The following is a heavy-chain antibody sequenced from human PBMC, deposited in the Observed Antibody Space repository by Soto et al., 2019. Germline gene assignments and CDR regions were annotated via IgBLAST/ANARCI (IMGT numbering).Heavy chain of an antibody. V-gene: IGHV1-69*01. D-gene: IGHD3-22*01. Sequence: QEQLVQSGAEVKKSGSSVKVSCKDTGGLFSSYAVSWVRQAPGQGLEWMGGIIPVFDTVYYAQKFQGRVTITADESTNTAYMELSSLRSEDTAMYYCARGGSGYVWFTDFWGQGTLVTVSS. CDR2: IIPVFDTV. J-gene: IGHJ4*02. CDR1: GGLFSSYA. CDR3: ARGGSGYVWFTDF.